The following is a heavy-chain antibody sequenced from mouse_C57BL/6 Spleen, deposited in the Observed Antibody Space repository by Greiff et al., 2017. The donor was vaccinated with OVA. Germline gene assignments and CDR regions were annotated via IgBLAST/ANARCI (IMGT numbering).Heavy chain of an antibody. CDR1: GYTFTSYW. CDR2: IHPNSGST. Sequence: QVQLQQPGAELVKPGASVKLSCKASGYTFTSYWMHWVKQRPGQGLEWIGMIHPNSGSTNYNEKFKSKATLTVDKSSSTAYMQLSSLTSEDSAVYYCAIYDGYYPYYFDYWGQGTTLTVSS. CDR3: AIYDGYYPYYFDY. D-gene: IGHD2-3*01. J-gene: IGHJ2*01. V-gene: IGHV1-64*01.